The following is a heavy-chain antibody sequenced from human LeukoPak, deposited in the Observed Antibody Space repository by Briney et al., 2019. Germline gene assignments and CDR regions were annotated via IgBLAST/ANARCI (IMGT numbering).Heavy chain of an antibody. D-gene: IGHD2-15*01. J-gene: IGHJ4*02. V-gene: IGHV3-9*01. CDR2: ISWNSGSI. Sequence: PGRSVRLSCAASGFTFDDYTMHWVRQAPGKGLEWVSGISWNSGSIGYADSVKGRFTISRDNAKNSLYLQMNSLRAEDTALYYCAKVEGYCSGGSCYSVYFDYWGQGTLVTVSS. CDR3: AKVEGYCSGGSCYSVYFDY. CDR1: GFTFDDYT.